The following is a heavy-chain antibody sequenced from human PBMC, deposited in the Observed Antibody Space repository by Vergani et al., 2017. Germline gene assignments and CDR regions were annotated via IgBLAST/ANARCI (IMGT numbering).Heavy chain of an antibody. D-gene: IGHD1-14*01. Sequence: LEESGGGSVKPGGSLRLSCAASGFKFSDHYMSWIRQAPGKGLEWVSHISPGASTVSYTDSVTGRFTVSRDNDNNSLTLDMTTLRVEDTAVYYCAKNPGISTPRHYYAMDVWGQETTVTVSS. V-gene: IGHV3-11*04. CDR2: ISPGASTV. J-gene: IGHJ6*02. CDR3: AKNPGISTPRHYYAMDV. CDR1: GFKFSDHY.